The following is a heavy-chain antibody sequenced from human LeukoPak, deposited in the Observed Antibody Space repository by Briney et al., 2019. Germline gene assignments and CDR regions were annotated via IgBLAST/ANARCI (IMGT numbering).Heavy chain of an antibody. D-gene: IGHD6-6*01. J-gene: IGHJ6*03. CDR3: ARAPQKQLVRLDYYYYMDV. V-gene: IGHV3-30*01. CDR1: GFTFSSYA. CDR2: ISYDGSNK. Sequence: GGSLRLSCAASGFTFSSYAMHWVRQAPGKGLEWVAVISYDGSNKYYADSVKGRFTISRDNSKNTLYLQMNSLRAEDTAVYYCARAPQKQLVRLDYYYYMDVWGKGTTVTVSS.